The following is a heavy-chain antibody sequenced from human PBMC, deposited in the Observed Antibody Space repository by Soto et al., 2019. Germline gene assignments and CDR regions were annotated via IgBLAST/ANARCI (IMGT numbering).Heavy chain of an antibody. Sequence: GESLKISCKGSGYSFTSYWISWVLQIPGKGLEWMGRIDPSDSYTNYSPSFQGHVTISADKSISTAYLQWSSLKASDTARYYCARHYDDICGYLGYYDCMEVSGHGTTVTVSS. CDR3: ARHYDDICGYLGYYDCMEV. D-gene: IGHD3-22*01. CDR2: IDPSDSYT. CDR1: GYSFTSYW. J-gene: IGHJ6*02. V-gene: IGHV5-10-1*01.